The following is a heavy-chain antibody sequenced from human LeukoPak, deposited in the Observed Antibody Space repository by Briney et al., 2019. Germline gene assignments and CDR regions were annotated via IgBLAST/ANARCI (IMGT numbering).Heavy chain of an antibody. J-gene: IGHJ4*02. CDR1: GFTSNYW. D-gene: IGHD5-12*01. Sequence: GGSLRLSCAAIGFTSNYWMHWVRQAPGKGLVWVSRISGDGSTSFYADSVKGRFTISRDNSKNTLYLQMNSLRAEDTAVYYCTRGYSGYGNFDCWGQGTLVTVSS. CDR2: ISGDGSTS. CDR3: TRGYSGYGNFDC. V-gene: IGHV3-74*01.